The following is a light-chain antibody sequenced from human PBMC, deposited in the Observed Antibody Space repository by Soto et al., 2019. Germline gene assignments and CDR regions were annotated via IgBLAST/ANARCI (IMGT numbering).Light chain of an antibody. J-gene: IGKJ1*01. CDR3: QQYYSYPRT. Sequence: DIQMTQSPSSLSPSVGDRVTITCRASRSISDWLAWYQQKPGKAPELLIFDASNLKSGVSSRFSGSGSGTDFTLTISCLQSEDFATYYCQQYYSYPRTFGQGTKVDIK. CDR1: RSISDW. CDR2: DAS. V-gene: IGKV1-5*01.